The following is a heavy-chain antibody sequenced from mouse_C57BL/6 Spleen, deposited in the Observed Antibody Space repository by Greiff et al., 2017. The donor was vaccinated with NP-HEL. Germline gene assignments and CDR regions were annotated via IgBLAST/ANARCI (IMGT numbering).Heavy chain of an antibody. D-gene: IGHD2-3*01. Sequence: EVNVVESGGGLVQPGGSLSLSCAASGFTFTDYYMSWVRQPPGKALEWLGFIRNKANGYTTEYSASVKGRFTISRDNSQSILYLQMNALRDEDSVNYYCARFRYELDYWGQGTTLTVSS. V-gene: IGHV7-3*01. J-gene: IGHJ2*01. CDR2: IRNKANGYTT. CDR1: GFTFTDYY. CDR3: ARFRYELDY.